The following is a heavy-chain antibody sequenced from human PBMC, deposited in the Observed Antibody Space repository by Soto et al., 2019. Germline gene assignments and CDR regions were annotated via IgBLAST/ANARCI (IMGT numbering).Heavy chain of an antibody. CDR3: ARGDPDVGLWFGELLPKDY. Sequence: EVQLVESGGGLVKPGGSLRLSCAASGFTFSSYSMNWVRQAPGKGLEWVSSISSSSSYIYYADSVKGRFTISRDNAKNSLYLQMNSLRAEDTAVYYCARGDPDVGLWFGELLPKDYWGQGTLVTVSS. CDR1: GFTFSSYS. CDR2: ISSSSSYI. J-gene: IGHJ4*02. V-gene: IGHV3-21*01. D-gene: IGHD3-10*01.